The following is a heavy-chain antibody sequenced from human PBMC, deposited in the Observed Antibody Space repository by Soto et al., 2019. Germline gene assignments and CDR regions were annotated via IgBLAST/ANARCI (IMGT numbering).Heavy chain of an antibody. Sequence: GGSLRLSCVASGFTFSNYGVHWVRQAPGKGLEWLSFTSYDGNNKYHADSVEGRFTISRDNSKNTLYLQMSSLRDEDAAVYYCARDRYYSGSGSFGPRIDYWGQGTLVTVSS. J-gene: IGHJ4*02. V-gene: IGHV3-30*03. CDR3: ARDRYYSGSGSFGPRIDY. CDR1: GFTFSNYG. CDR2: TSYDGNNK. D-gene: IGHD3-10*01.